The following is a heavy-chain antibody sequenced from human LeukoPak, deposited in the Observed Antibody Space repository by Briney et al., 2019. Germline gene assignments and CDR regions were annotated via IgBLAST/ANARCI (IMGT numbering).Heavy chain of an antibody. Sequence: SETLSLTCAVSGYSISSGYFWAWIRQASGKGLEWIASMYHRGRTYHNPSLKSRVTISVDRSKNQFSLKLSSVTAADTAVYYCARDADILAAFDIWGQGTMVTVSS. V-gene: IGHV4-38-2*02. J-gene: IGHJ3*02. CDR1: GYSISSGYF. CDR3: ARDADILAAFDI. D-gene: IGHD2-15*01. CDR2: MYHRGRT.